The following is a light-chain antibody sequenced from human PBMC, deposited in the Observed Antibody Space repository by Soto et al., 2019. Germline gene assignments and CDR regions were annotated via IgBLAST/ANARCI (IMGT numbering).Light chain of an antibody. V-gene: IGKV3-15*01. CDR2: DVS. CDR1: QGVTTN. Sequence: EIVMTQSPGTLSVSPGERATLSCRAGQGVTTNFAWYQQKYGQSPSLLIYDVSIRATGVPARFSGTGSETDLTLTISGLQSEDSEVYFCQQYNNWPFSFGQGTRLEIK. CDR3: QQYNNWPFS. J-gene: IGKJ5*01.